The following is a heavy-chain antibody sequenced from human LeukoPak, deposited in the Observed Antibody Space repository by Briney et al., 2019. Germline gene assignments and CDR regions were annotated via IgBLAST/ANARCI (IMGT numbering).Heavy chain of an antibody. J-gene: IGHJ4*02. Sequence: GGSLRLSCAASGFTFDDYGMSWVRQAPGKGLEWVSGINWNGGSTGYADSVKGRFTISRDNAKNSLYLQMNSLRAEDTAVYYCARAYCSGGSCYGFADYWGQGTLVTVSS. CDR1: GFTFDDYG. D-gene: IGHD2-15*01. CDR2: INWNGGST. V-gene: IGHV3-20*04. CDR3: ARAYCSGGSCYGFADY.